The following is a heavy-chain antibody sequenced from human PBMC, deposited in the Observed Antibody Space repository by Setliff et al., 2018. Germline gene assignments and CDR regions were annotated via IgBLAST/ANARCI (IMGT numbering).Heavy chain of an antibody. J-gene: IGHJ6*02. CDR1: GGSFSGYY. CDR3: ARGGLWFGELLWKYYYYGMDV. CDR2: IYTSGST. D-gene: IGHD3-10*01. V-gene: IGHV4-59*10. Sequence: LSLTCAVYGGSFSGYYWSWIRQPAGKGLEWIGRIYTSGSTNYNPSLKSRVTISVDTSKNQFSLKLSSVTAADTAVYYCARGGLWFGELLWKYYYYGMDVWGQGTTVTVSS.